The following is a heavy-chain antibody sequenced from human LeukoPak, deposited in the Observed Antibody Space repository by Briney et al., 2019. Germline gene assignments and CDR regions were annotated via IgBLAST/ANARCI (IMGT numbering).Heavy chain of an antibody. CDR3: AKSYGSGSWKHHYYYGMDV. D-gene: IGHD3-10*01. V-gene: IGHV3-13*01. CDR2: IDTAGDT. J-gene: IGHJ6*02. CDR1: GFTFSSYD. Sequence: GGSLRLSCAASGFTFSSYDMHWVRQATGKGLEWVSGIDTAGDTYYPGSVKGRFTISRENAKNSFYLQMNSLKVGDTAVYYCAKSYGSGSWKHHYYYGMDVWGQGTTVTVSS.